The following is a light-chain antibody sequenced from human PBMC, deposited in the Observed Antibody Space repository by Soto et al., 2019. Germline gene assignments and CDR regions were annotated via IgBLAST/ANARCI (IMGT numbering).Light chain of an antibody. J-gene: IGKJ1*01. Sequence: EIVLTQSPGTLSLSPGERATLSCRASQSVSSNYLAWYQQKPGQAPGLLIHGASSRATGIPDRFRGSGSGTDFTLTISRLDPEDFAVYYCHQYGTSPWTFGQGTKVEI. CDR1: QSVSSNY. CDR2: GAS. CDR3: HQYGTSPWT. V-gene: IGKV3-20*01.